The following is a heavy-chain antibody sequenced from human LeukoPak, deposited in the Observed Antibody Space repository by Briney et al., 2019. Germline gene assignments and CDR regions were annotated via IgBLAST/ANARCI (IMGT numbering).Heavy chain of an antibody. V-gene: IGHV3-30*18. D-gene: IGHD1-26*01. CDR2: ISYDGSNK. CDR1: GFTFSSYG. J-gene: IGHJ5*02. CDR3: AKNGGSYSDWFDP. Sequence: GGSLRLSCAASGFTFSSYGMHWVRQAPGKGLEWVAVISYDGSNKYYADSVKGRFTISRDNSRNTLYLQMNSLRAEDTAVYYCAKNGGSYSDWFDPWGQGTLVTVSS.